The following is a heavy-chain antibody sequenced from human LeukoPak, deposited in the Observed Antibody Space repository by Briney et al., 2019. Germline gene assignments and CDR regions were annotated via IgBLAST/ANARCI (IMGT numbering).Heavy chain of an antibody. Sequence: PSETLSLTCTVSGGSISSYYWSWIRQPAGKGLEWIGRIYTSGSTNYNPSLKSRVTISVDTSKNQFSLKLSSVTAADTAVYYCARDPGGSYQDMYYFDYWGQGTLVTVSS. J-gene: IGHJ4*02. CDR1: GGSISSYY. V-gene: IGHV4-4*07. D-gene: IGHD1-26*01. CDR3: ARDPGGSYQDMYYFDY. CDR2: IYTSGST.